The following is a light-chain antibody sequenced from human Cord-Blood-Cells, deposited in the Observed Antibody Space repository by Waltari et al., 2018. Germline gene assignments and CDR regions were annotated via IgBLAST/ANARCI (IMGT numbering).Light chain of an antibody. Sequence: DIQMTQSPSSLSASVGDRVTITCRASQSISSYFNCYQQKPGKAPKFLIHAASSLQSRVPSRFSGSGSGTDFTLTISSLQPEDFATYYCQQSYSTPIFTFGPGTKVDIK. CDR1: QSISSY. J-gene: IGKJ3*01. CDR2: AAS. CDR3: QQSYSTPIFT. V-gene: IGKV1-39*01.